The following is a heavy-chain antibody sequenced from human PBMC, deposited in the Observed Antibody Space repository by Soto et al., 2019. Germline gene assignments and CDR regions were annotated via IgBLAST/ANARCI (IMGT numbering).Heavy chain of an antibody. V-gene: IGHV3-72*01. J-gene: IGHJ6*01. CDR1: GFTFSDYF. CDR2: TRNKAKSYTT. CDR3: VRGHSTNTYYFMGV. Sequence: PGGPLRLSCEAYGFTFSDYFMDWVRQAPGKGLEWVGRTRNKAKSYTTEYAASVRARFTISRDESKNSLYLQFNSVETDDTAVYYCVRGHSTNTYYFMGVWGQGTSVTVSS. D-gene: IGHD1-26*01.